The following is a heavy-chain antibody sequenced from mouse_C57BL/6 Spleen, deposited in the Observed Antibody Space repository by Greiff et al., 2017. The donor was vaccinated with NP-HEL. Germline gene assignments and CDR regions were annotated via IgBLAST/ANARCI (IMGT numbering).Heavy chain of an antibody. CDR1: ASTFPSYW. V-gene: IGHV1-72*01. CDR2: IDPNRGGT. Sequence: VKLMESGAELVKPGASVKLSCKASASTFPSYWMHWLKQRPGRGLGGIGRIDPNRGGTKYNEKFKSKATLTVDKPSSTAYMQLSSLTSEDSAVYYCATGYSNYWDFDYWGQGTTLTVSS. D-gene: IGHD2-5*01. CDR3: ATGYSNYWDFDY. J-gene: IGHJ2*01.